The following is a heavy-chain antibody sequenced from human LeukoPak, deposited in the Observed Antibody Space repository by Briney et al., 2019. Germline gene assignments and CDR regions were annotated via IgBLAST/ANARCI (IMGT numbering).Heavy chain of an antibody. D-gene: IGHD3-22*01. J-gene: IGHJ4*02. CDR3: ARGDYDSSGYYYPPDY. CDR2: INPSGGST. Sequence: ASVKVSCKASGYTFTSYYMHWVRQAPGQGLEWMGIINPSGGSTSYAQKFQGRVTMTRDTSTSTAYMELSSLRSEDTAVYYCARGDYDSSGYYYPPDYWGQGSLVTVSS. V-gene: IGHV1-46*01. CDR1: GYTFTSYY.